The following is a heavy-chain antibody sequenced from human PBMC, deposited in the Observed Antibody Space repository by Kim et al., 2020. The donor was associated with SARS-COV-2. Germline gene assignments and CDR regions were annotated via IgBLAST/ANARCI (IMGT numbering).Heavy chain of an antibody. Sequence: YAKNLQGRVTMTTDTSTSTAYMGLRSLRSDDTAVYYCARDEGGYGANLDYWGQGTLVTVSS. CDR3: ARDEGGYGANLDY. J-gene: IGHJ4*02. V-gene: IGHV1-18*01. D-gene: IGHD4-17*01.